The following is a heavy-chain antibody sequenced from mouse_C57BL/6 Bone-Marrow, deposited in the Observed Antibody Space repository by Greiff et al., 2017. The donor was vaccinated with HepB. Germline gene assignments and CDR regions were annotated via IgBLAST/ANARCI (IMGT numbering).Heavy chain of an antibody. J-gene: IGHJ4*01. D-gene: IGHD1-1*01. Sequence: EVQGVESGGGLVQPKGSLKLSCAASGFSFNTYAMNWVRQAPGKGLEWVARIRSKSNNYATYYADSVKDRFTISRDDSESMLYLQMNNLKTEDTAIYYCVSQFITTVVAFYAMDYWGQGTSVTVSS. V-gene: IGHV10-1*01. CDR1: GFSFNTYA. CDR2: IRSKSNNYAT. CDR3: VSQFITTVVAFYAMDY.